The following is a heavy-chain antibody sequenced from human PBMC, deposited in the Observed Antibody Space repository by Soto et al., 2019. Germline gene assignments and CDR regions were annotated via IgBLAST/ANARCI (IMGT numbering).Heavy chain of an antibody. D-gene: IGHD3-22*01. CDR1: VGAISSDD. CDR3: ARQNDYSNSTNGFDP. CDR2: XXYXXSX. Sequence: PSEPLSSTSPVSVGAISSDDCSGIRYPQGKGLEWXGYXXYXXSXXXXXSXXXRVTISVDTSKNQFSLKLSSVTAADTAVYYCARQNDYSNSTNGFDPWGQGTLVTASS. V-gene: IGHV4-59*01. J-gene: IGHJ5*02.